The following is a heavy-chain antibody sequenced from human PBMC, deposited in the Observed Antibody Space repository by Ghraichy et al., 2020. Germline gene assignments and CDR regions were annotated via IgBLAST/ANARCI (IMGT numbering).Heavy chain of an antibody. CDR2: IKQDGTEK. V-gene: IGHV3-7*03. CDR3: GRGGVMKQYYYYGMDV. D-gene: IGHD3-3*01. J-gene: IGHJ6*02. CDR1: GFTLSNYW. Sequence: GGSLRLSCAASGFTLSNYWMSWVRQAPGKGLEWVAKIKQDGTEKYYVNSVKGRFTISRDNAKNSLYLQMNSLRAEDTAVYYCGRGGVMKQYYYYGMDVWGQGTTVTVSS.